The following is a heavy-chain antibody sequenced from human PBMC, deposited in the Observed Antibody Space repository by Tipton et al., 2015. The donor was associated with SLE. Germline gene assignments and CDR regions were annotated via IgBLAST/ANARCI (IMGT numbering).Heavy chain of an antibody. CDR2: INHSGST. CDR3: ARGLGVVVAVAFDI. Sequence: TLSLTCTVSGGSISSGSYYWSWVRQPPGKGLEWIGEINHSGSTNYNPSLKGRVTISVDTSKNQFSLKLSSVTAADTAVYYCARGLGVVVAVAFDIWGQGTMVTVSS. V-gene: IGHV4-39*07. D-gene: IGHD2-15*01. J-gene: IGHJ3*02. CDR1: GGSISSGSYY.